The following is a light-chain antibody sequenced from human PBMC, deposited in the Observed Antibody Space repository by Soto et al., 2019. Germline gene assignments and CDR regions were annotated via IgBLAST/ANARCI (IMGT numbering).Light chain of an antibody. CDR2: DAS. Sequence: DIPMTQSPSTLSASVGDRVTITCRASQSISSWLAWYQQKPGKAPNLLIYDASTLESGVPSRFSGSGFGTEFTLTISSLQPDDFATYYCQQYNSYSFGGGTKVEIK. CDR3: QQYNSYS. J-gene: IGKJ4*01. V-gene: IGKV1-5*01. CDR1: QSISSW.